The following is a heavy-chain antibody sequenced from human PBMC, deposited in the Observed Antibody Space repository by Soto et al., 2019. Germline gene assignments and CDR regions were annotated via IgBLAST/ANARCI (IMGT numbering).Heavy chain of an antibody. CDR1: GGSFSGYY. J-gene: IGHJ5*02. V-gene: IGHV4-34*01. D-gene: IGHD3-3*01. CDR2: INHSGST. Sequence: PSETLSLTCAVYGGSFSGYYWSWIRQPPGKGLEWIGEINHSGSTNYNPSLKSRVTISVDTSKNQFSLKLSSVTAADTAVYYCARVPRFYDFWSGPKGFDPWGQGTLVTVSS. CDR3: ARVPRFYDFWSGPKGFDP.